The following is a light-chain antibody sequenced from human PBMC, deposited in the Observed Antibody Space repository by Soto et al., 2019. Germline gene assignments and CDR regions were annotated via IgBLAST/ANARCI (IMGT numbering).Light chain of an antibody. CDR3: QQYSSYWT. J-gene: IGKJ1*01. Sequence: DIQMTQSPSTLSGSVGDRVTITCRASQGITNWLAWYQQKPGKAPKLLIHDATSLESGVPSRFSGSGSGTEFTLTISSLQPDDFATYYCQQYSSYWTFAQGTKVDIK. V-gene: IGKV1-5*01. CDR1: QGITNW. CDR2: DAT.